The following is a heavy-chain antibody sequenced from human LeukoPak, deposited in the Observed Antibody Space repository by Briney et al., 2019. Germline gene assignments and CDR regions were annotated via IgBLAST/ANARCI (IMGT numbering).Heavy chain of an antibody. J-gene: IGHJ4*02. CDR2: INHSGST. Sequence: SETLSLTCTVSGGSISSSSYYWSWIRQPPGKGLEWIGEINHSGSTNYNPSLKSRVTISVDTSKNQFSLKLSSVTAADTAVYYCARDGRFPPEVLPRYFDSWGQGTLVTVSS. CDR1: GGSISSSSYY. CDR3: ARDGRFPPEVLPRYFDS. D-gene: IGHD1-14*01. V-gene: IGHV4-39*07.